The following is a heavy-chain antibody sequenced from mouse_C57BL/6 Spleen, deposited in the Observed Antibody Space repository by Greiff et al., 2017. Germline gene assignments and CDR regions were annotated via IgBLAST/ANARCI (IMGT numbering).Heavy chain of an antibody. CDR1: GYTFTSYW. Sequence: VQLQQPGAELVKPGASVKLSCKASGYTFTSYWMDWVKQRPGQGLEWIGMIHPNSGSTNYNEKFKSKATLTVDKSSSTAYLQLSSLTSEDSAVYYCARTGYFDYWGQGTTLTVSS. CDR2: IHPNSGST. V-gene: IGHV1-64*01. CDR3: ARTGYFDY. D-gene: IGHD4-1*01. J-gene: IGHJ2*01.